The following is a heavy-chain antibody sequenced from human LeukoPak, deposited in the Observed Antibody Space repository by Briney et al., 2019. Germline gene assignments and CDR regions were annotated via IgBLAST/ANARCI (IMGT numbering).Heavy chain of an antibody. J-gene: IGHJ4*02. CDR2: ISATSSYI. CDR3: ARDRYILTGYYYFDY. V-gene: IGHV3-21*01. CDR1: GFTFSSYS. Sequence: GGSLRLSCAASGFTFSSYSMNWVRQTPGKGLEWVSSISATSSYIYYADSARGRFTISRDNAKNSLYLQMNSLRAEDTAVYYCARDRYILTGYYYFDYWGQGTLVTVSS. D-gene: IGHD3-9*01.